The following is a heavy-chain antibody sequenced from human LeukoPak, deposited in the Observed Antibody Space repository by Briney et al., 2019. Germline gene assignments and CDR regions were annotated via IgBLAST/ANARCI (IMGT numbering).Heavy chain of an antibody. CDR1: GGSLSSYY. J-gene: IGHJ4*02. CDR3: ARDISPYYFDN. Sequence: SETLSLTCTVSGGSLSSYYLSWIRQPPGKGLEWIGYIYYSGSTNYNPSLKSRVTISIDTSKNQFSLKVSSVTAADTAVYYCARDISPYYFDNWGRGTLVTVSS. CDR2: IYYSGST. V-gene: IGHV4-59*01.